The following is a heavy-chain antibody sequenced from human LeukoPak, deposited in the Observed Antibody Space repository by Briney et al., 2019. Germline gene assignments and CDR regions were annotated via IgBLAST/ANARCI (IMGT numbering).Heavy chain of an antibody. CDR3: ARDIRPYYDILTGHYYFDY. CDR1: GGTFSNYA. J-gene: IGHJ4*02. D-gene: IGHD3-9*01. V-gene: IGHV1-69*13. CDR2: IIPIFGTA. Sequence: SVKVSCKASGGTFSNYAISWVRQAPGQGLEWMGGIIPIFGTANYAQKFQGRVTITADESTSTAYMELSSLRSEDTAVYYCARDIRPYYDILTGHYYFDYWGQGTLVTVSS.